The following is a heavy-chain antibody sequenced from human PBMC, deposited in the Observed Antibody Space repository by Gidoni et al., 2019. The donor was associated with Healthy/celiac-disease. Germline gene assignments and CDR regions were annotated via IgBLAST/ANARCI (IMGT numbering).Heavy chain of an antibody. J-gene: IGHJ4*02. D-gene: IGHD3-22*01. CDR2: ISYDGSNK. V-gene: IGHV3-30-3*01. CDR1: SSYA. Sequence: SSYAMHWVRQAPGKGLEWVAVISYDGSNKYYADSVKGRFTISRDNSKNTLSRQMNSLRAEDTAVYYCARDSYYDSSGAANGDWGQGTLVTVSS. CDR3: ARDSYYDSSGAANGD.